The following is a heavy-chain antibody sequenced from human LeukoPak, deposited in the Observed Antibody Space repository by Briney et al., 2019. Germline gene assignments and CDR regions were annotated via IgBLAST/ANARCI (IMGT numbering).Heavy chain of an antibody. CDR3: AKDMGGRYYDSSSYYSERALDI. CDR2: IRWNSGSI. Sequence: PGWSLRLSYAASGFTFDDYAKHWLRQDPGNALEGVSVIRWNSGSIGYADPVKDRFTISRDNAKNSLYLQMNSLRAEDMALYYCAKDMGGRYYDSSSYYSERALDIWGQGTMVTVSS. V-gene: IGHV3-9*03. CDR1: GFTFDDYA. D-gene: IGHD3-22*01. J-gene: IGHJ3*02.